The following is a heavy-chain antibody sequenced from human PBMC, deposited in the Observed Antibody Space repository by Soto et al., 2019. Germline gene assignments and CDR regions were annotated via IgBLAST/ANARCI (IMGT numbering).Heavy chain of an antibody. D-gene: IGHD6-13*01. V-gene: IGHV4-59*01. CDR3: ARYGASGSRRYWYFDL. CDR1: GDSIRSYY. CDR2: IYYSGNT. Sequence: QVQLQESGPGLVKPSETLSLTCNVSGDSIRSYYWSWIRQPPGRGLEWIGYIYYSGNTDYNPSLKSRVTISVDTSKNHFSLKLKSVTAADTAVYYCARYGASGSRRYWYFDLWGRGTLVTDSS. J-gene: IGHJ2*01.